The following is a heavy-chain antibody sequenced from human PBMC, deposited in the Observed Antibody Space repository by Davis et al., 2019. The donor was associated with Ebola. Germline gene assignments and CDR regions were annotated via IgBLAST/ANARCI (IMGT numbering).Heavy chain of an antibody. D-gene: IGHD5-12*01. J-gene: IGHJ4*02. Sequence: HSQTLSLTCAISGNSVSTNSAACNWIRQSPSRGLEWLGRTYYNSKWYIDYAVSVKSRLIINPDTSKNQFSLQLNSVTPEDTAVYYCVRGWLRSAFDYWGQGTLVTVSS. CDR2: TYYNSKWYI. CDR1: GNSVSTNSAA. CDR3: VRGWLRSAFDY. V-gene: IGHV6-1*01.